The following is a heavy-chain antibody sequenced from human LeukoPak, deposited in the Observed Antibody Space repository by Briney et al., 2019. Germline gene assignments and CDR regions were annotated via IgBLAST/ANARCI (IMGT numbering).Heavy chain of an antibody. Sequence: GGSLRLSCAASGFTFSNYYMRWTRQAPGKGLKWISYISNSGSIMFYADSVKGRFTISRDNAKNSLYLQMNSLRAEDTAVYYCARDLAGTTGDLWGQGTLVTVAS. CDR3: ARDLAGTTGDL. CDR1: GFTFSNYY. J-gene: IGHJ5*02. V-gene: IGHV3-11*01. D-gene: IGHD4-17*01. CDR2: ISNSGSIM.